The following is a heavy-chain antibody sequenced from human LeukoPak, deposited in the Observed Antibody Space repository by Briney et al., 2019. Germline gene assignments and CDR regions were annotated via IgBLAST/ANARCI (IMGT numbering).Heavy chain of an antibody. Sequence: GGSLRLSCAASGFTFSSYWMSWVRQAPGKGLEWVANIKQDGSEKYYVDFVKGRFTISRDNAKNSLYLQMNSLRAEDTAVYYCARQGVLRYFDYRVLDYWGQGTLVTVSS. D-gene: IGHD3-9*01. CDR2: IKQDGSEK. V-gene: IGHV3-7*01. CDR1: GFTFSSYW. J-gene: IGHJ4*02. CDR3: ARQGVLRYFDYRVLDY.